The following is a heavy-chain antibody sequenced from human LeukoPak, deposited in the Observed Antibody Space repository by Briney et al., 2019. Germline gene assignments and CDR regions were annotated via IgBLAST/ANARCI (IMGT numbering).Heavy chain of an antibody. CDR3: AKDGGTHFDH. V-gene: IGHV3-48*01. J-gene: IGHJ4*02. CDR2: ISSSGTTI. CDR1: GFTFSSYA. Sequence: GGSLRLSCAASGFTFSSYAMSWVRQAPGKGLEWVSYISSSGTTISYAQSVKGRFTITRDNAQNSLTLHMNTLRADDTAVYYCAKDGGTHFDHWGQGTLVTVSS. D-gene: IGHD1-26*01.